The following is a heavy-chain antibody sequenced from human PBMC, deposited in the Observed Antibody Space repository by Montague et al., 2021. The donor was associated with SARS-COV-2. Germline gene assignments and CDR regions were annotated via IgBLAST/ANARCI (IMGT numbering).Heavy chain of an antibody. CDR3: ARASGKKTIFGVVISYFDY. J-gene: IGHJ4*02. CDR2: IYYSGST. D-gene: IGHD3-3*01. CDR1: GGSISSGGYY. Sequence: TLSLTCTVSGGSISSGGYYWSWIRQPPGKGLEWIGYIYYSGSTYYNPSLKSRVTISVDTSKNQFSLKLSSVTAAGTAVYYCARASGKKTIFGVVISYFDYWGQGTLVTVSS. V-gene: IGHV4-31*03.